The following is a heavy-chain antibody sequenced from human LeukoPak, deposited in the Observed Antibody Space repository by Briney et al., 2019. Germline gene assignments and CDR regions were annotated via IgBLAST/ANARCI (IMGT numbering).Heavy chain of an antibody. Sequence: GGSLRLSCAASGFIFNNYWMSWVRQAPGKGLEWVASIRPDGSGDFHMDSVKGRFTISRDNAEKSLSLQMNSLRAEDTAIYYCARLMGGVTTYDLWGQGTLVTVSS. V-gene: IGHV3-7*01. CDR1: GFIFNNYW. CDR3: ARLMGGVTTYDL. J-gene: IGHJ5*02. CDR2: IRPDGSGD. D-gene: IGHD4-11*01.